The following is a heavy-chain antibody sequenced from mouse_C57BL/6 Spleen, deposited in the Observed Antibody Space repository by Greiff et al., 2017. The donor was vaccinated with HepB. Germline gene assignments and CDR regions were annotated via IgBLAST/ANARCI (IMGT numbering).Heavy chain of an antibody. V-gene: IGHV1-74*01. Sequence: QVQLQQPGAELVKPGASVKVSCKASGYTFTSYWMHWVKQRPGQGLEWIGRIHPSDSDTNYNQKFKGKATLTVDKSSSTAYMQLSSLTSEDSAVYYCASHYGSSYGYWYFDVWGTGTTVTVSS. CDR2: IHPSDSDT. CDR3: ASHYGSSYGYWYFDV. J-gene: IGHJ1*03. D-gene: IGHD1-1*01. CDR1: GYTFTSYW.